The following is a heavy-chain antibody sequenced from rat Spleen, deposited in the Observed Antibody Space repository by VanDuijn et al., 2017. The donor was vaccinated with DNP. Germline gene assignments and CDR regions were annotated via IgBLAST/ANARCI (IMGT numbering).Heavy chain of an antibody. CDR2: ISSGGST. Sequence: QVQLKESGPGPVQPSQTLSLTCTVSGFSLTSYGVSWVRQPPGKGLEWIAAISSGGSTYYNSALKSRLSISRDTSKNQVFLQMNSLQTDDTGTYYCTRDQDYDYDGGYYPTLDAWGQGTSVTVSS. D-gene: IGHD1-12*02. CDR1: GFSLTSYG. J-gene: IGHJ4*01. V-gene: IGHV2S12*01. CDR3: TRDQDYDYDGGYYPTLDA.